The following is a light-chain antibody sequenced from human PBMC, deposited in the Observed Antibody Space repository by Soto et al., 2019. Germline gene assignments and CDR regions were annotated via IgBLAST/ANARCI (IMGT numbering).Light chain of an antibody. V-gene: IGLV2-14*03. CDR3: TSYTSSNSLV. CDR1: RSDVGGYNY. J-gene: IGLJ2*01. CDR2: DVT. Sequence: QSALTQPASVSGSPGQSITISCTGTRSDVGGYNYVSWYQHHPGRAPKLMIYDVTNRPSGVSTRFSGSKSGNTASLTISGLQAEDEADYYCTSYTSSNSLVFGGGTKLTVL.